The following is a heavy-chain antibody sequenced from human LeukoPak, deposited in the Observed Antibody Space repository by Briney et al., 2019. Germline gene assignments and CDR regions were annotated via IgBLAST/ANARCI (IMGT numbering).Heavy chain of an antibody. V-gene: IGHV4-4*07. CDR2: FYISGST. J-gene: IGHJ4*02. D-gene: IGHD4-11*01. Sequence: PSETLSLTCTVSGGSISSYYWSWIRQPAGRGLEWIGRFYISGSTNYNPSLKSRVTMSVDTSKNQFSLRLNSVTAADTAVYYCARDFLLQSEALFDYWGQGTLVTVSP. CDR1: GGSISSYY. CDR3: ARDFLLQSEALFDY.